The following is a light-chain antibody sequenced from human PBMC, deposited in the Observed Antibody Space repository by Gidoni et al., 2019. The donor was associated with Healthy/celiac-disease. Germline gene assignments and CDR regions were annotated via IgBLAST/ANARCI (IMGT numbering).Light chain of an antibody. Sequence: EIVMTQSPATLSVSPGERATLSCRASQSVSSNLAWYQQKPGQAHRLLIYGASTRATGIPARFSGSGSGTEFTLTISSLQSEDFAVYYCQQYNNWPPTFXGXTKVEIK. CDR1: QSVSSN. V-gene: IGKV3-15*01. CDR3: QQYNNWPPT. CDR2: GAS. J-gene: IGKJ4*01.